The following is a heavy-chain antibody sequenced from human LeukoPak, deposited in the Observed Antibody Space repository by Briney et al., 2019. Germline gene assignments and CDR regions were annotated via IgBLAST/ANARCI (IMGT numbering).Heavy chain of an antibody. V-gene: IGHV1-2*02. Sequence: GASVKVSCKASGHTFTASYVHWVRQAPGQGLEWMGRINPNSGDTNYAQKFQGRVTMTRDTSTRTVYMELSSLKSEDTAVYYCARDKKQSYDSSGYGDSFDLWGQGTMVTVSS. CDR1: GHTFTASY. CDR2: INPNSGDT. CDR3: ARDKKQSYDSSGYGDSFDL. J-gene: IGHJ3*01. D-gene: IGHD3-22*01.